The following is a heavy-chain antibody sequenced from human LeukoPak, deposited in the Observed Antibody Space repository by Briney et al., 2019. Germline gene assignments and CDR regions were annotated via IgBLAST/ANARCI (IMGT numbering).Heavy chain of an antibody. D-gene: IGHD3-10*01. CDR3: ARVPRRGDRFDP. Sequence: ASVKVSCKASGYTFTSYGISWVRQAPGQGLEWMGWISAYNGNTNYAQKLQGRVTMTTDTSTSTAYMELRSLRTEDTAVYYCARVPRRGDRFDPWGQGTLVTVSS. CDR2: ISAYNGNT. V-gene: IGHV1-18*01. J-gene: IGHJ5*02. CDR1: GYTFTSYG.